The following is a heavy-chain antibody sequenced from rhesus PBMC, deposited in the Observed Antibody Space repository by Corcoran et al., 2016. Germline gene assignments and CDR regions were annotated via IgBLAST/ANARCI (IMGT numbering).Heavy chain of an antibody. V-gene: IGHV4-147*01. CDR1: GAFVNSNS. Sequence: QVQLQESGPGLVKSSETLSLTCAVSGAFVNSNSWTWIRQPPGKGLGWIGRIFGDGGSTSYNPSHTRGVTISRATSKNQFSLKLNSVTAADTAVYYCGRGRVVNDRGLDSWGQGVLVTVSS. CDR3: GRGRVVNDRGLDS. D-gene: IGHD3-28*01. J-gene: IGHJ4*01. CDR2: IFGDGGST.